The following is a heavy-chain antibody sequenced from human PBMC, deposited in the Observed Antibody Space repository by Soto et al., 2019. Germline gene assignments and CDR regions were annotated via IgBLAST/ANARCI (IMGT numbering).Heavy chain of an antibody. CDR2: IIPIFGTA. Sequence: QVQLVQSGAEVKKPGSSVKVSCKASGGTFSSYAISWVRQALGQGLEWMGGIIPIFGTANYAQKFQGRVTISADESTSTAYMELSSLRSEDTALYYCARGDNYYGMDVWGQGTTVTVSS. D-gene: IGHD2-21*01. V-gene: IGHV1-69*12. CDR1: GGTFSSYA. J-gene: IGHJ6*02. CDR3: ARGDNYYGMDV.